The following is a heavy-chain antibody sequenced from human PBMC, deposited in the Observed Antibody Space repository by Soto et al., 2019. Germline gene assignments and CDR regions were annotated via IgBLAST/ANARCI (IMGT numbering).Heavy chain of an antibody. CDR3: ARRVPDATNWFDP. CDR2: IYHSGSP. D-gene: IGHD2-2*01. Sequence: SETLSLTCAFSVGSISIGTWLIWFRQPPVRGLEWIGEIYHSGSPNYNPSLKSRVTMSVDKSKNLFSLRLSSVTAADSALYYCARRVPDATNWFDPWGQGTMVTVSS. V-gene: IGHV4-4*02. CDR1: VGSISIGTW. J-gene: IGHJ5*02.